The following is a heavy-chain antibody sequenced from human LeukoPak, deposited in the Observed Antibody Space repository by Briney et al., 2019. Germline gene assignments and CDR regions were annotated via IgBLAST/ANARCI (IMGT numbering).Heavy chain of an antibody. V-gene: IGHV3-48*04. D-gene: IGHD6-13*01. J-gene: IGHJ4*02. CDR2: ISGDSRTI. CDR1: GFTFSSYS. CDR3: ARDLGPIAAPDY. Sequence: PGGSLGLSCAASGFTFSSYSMNWVRQAPGKGLEWVSYISGDSRTISYADSVKGRFTISRDNAKNSLYLQMNSLRAEDTAVYYCARDLGPIAAPDYWGQGTLVTVSS.